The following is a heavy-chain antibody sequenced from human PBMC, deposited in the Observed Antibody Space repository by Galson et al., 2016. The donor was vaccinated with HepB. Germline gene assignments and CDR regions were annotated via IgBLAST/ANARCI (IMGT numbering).Heavy chain of an antibody. D-gene: IGHD5-18*01. Sequence: SVKVSCKASGGTFSSYSISWVRQAPGQGLEWMGGIIPILGRGNHAQKFQGLVTITADESSSTAYMELRSLRSEDTAVYYCATNGGYSYGYALDYWGQGTLVTVSS. CDR2: IIPILGRG. V-gene: IGHV1-69*10. CDR3: ATNGGYSYGYALDY. CDR1: GGTFSSYS. J-gene: IGHJ4*02.